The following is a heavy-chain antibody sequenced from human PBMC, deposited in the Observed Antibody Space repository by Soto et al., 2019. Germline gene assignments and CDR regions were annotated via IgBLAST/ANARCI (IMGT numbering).Heavy chain of an antibody. D-gene: IGHD1-7*01. CDR3: ARYNWNYDAFDI. Sequence: SETLSLTCTVSGGSINSYYWSWIRQPPGKGLEWIGYIYYSGSTNYNPSLKSRVTISVDTSKNQFSLKLSSVTAADTAVYYCARYNWNYDAFDIWGQGTMVTVSS. J-gene: IGHJ3*02. V-gene: IGHV4-59*01. CDR2: IYYSGST. CDR1: GGSINSYY.